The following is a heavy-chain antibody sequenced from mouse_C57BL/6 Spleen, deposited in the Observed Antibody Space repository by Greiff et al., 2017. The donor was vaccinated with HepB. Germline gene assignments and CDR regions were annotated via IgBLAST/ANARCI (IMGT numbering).Heavy chain of an antibody. Sequence: VQLKESGAELVRPGASVKLSCTASGFNIKDYYMHWVKQRPEQGLEWIGRIDPEDGDTEYAPKFQGKATMTADTSSNPAYLQLSSLTSEDTAVYYCTYGYAYYAMDYWGQGTSVTVSS. CDR2: IDPEDGDT. CDR1: GFNIKDYY. V-gene: IGHV14-1*01. J-gene: IGHJ4*01. D-gene: IGHD2-2*01. CDR3: TYGYAYYAMDY.